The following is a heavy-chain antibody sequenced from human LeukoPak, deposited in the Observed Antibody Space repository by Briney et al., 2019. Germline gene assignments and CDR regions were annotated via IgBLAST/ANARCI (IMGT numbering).Heavy chain of an antibody. D-gene: IGHD6-13*01. CDR3: AKDLAPAAGTSHDFQH. CDR1: GGSINNASYH. Sequence: PSETLSLTCTVSGGSINNASYHWGWIRQPPGKGLEWIGSIYYNGSTYYSPSLKSRLTISVDTSKNHYSLRLTSVTAADTAVYYCAKDLAPAAGTSHDFQHWGQGTLVTVSS. J-gene: IGHJ1*01. V-gene: IGHV4-39*02. CDR2: IYYNGST.